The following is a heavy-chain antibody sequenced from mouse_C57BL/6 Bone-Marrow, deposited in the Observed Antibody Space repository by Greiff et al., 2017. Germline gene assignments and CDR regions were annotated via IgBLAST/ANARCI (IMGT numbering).Heavy chain of an antibody. Sequence: VMLVESGAELARPGASVKLSCKASGYTFTSYGISWVKQRTGQGLEWIGEIYPRSGNTYYNEKFKGKAKLTADKSSSTAYMELRSLTSEDSAVYFCSRKGIYGSIYYFDYWGQGTTLTVSS. D-gene: IGHD1-1*01. J-gene: IGHJ2*01. CDR2: IYPRSGNT. CDR1: GYTFTSYG. V-gene: IGHV1-81*01. CDR3: SRKGIYGSIYYFDY.